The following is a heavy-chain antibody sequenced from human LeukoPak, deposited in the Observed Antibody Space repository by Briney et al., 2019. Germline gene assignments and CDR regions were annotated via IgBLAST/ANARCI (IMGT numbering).Heavy chain of an antibody. V-gene: IGHV1-8*01. D-gene: IGHD2-15*01. Sequence: ASVKVSCKASGYTFTSYYMNWVRQATGQGLEWMGWMNPNSGNTAYAQKFQGRVTMARNTSISTAYMELSSLRSEDTAVYYCASSVYCSGGSCYSSFDYWGQGTLVTVSS. CDR3: ASSVYCSGGSCYSSFDY. CDR2: MNPNSGNT. CDR1: GYTFTSYY. J-gene: IGHJ4*02.